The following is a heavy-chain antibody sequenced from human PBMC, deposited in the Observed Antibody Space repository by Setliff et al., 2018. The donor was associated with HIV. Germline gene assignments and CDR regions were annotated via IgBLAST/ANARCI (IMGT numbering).Heavy chain of an antibody. Sequence: SETLSLTCTVSNGSISSHYWSWIRQPPGKGLEWIGNMYYSGSTNYNPSLKSRVTISVDTSKNQFSLKLSSVTAADTAVYYCARGGYSSSWYTYYGMDVWGQGTTVTVSS. CDR1: NGSISSHY. CDR2: MYYSGST. D-gene: IGHD6-13*01. CDR3: ARGGYSSSWYTYYGMDV. V-gene: IGHV4-59*08. J-gene: IGHJ6*02.